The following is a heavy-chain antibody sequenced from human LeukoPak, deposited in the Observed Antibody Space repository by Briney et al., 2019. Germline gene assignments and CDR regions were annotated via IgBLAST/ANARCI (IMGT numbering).Heavy chain of an antibody. Sequence: PGGTLRLSCAASGFTFSSYGMSWVRQAPGKGPEWVSAISGSGGSTYYADSVKGRFTISRDNSKNTLYLQMNSLRAEDTAVYYCAKESPDYDILTGYYREWGQGTLVTVSS. J-gene: IGHJ4*02. CDR2: ISGSGGST. V-gene: IGHV3-23*01. CDR3: AKESPDYDILTGYYRE. CDR1: GFTFSSYG. D-gene: IGHD3-9*01.